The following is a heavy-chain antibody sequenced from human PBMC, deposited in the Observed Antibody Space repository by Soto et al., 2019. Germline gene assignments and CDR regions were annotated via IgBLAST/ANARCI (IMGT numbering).Heavy chain of an antibody. D-gene: IGHD3-22*01. Sequence: PSETLSLTCTVSGGSISSSSYYWGWIRQPPGKGLEWIGSIYYSGSTYYNPSLKSRVTISVDTSKNQFSLKLSSVTAADTAVYYCARTSQWHYYYCDLIAFWGRGTTDIGSS. V-gene: IGHV4-39*01. J-gene: IGHJ6*01. CDR3: ARTSQWHYYYCDLIAF. CDR1: GGSISSSSYY. CDR2: IYYSGST.